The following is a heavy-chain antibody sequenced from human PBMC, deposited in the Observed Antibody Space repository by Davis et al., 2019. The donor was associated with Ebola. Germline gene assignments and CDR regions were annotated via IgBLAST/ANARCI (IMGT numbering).Heavy chain of an antibody. CDR3: ARQRLGYCSSTSCPGDWFDP. J-gene: IGHJ5*02. CDR1: GYSFTSYW. Sequence: KVSCKGSGYSFTSYWIGWVRQMPGKGLEWMGIIYPGDSDTRYSPSFQGQVTISADKSISTAYLQWSSLKASDTAMYYCARQRLGYCSSTSCPGDWFDPWGQGTLVTVSS. CDR2: IYPGDSDT. V-gene: IGHV5-51*01. D-gene: IGHD2-2*01.